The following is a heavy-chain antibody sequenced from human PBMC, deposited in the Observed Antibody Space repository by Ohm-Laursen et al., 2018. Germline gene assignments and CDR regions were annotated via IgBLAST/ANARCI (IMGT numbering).Heavy chain of an antibody. D-gene: IGHD2-2*01. CDR3: ARQEGYCSSTSCYEVWFDP. CDR2: INYSGNT. V-gene: IGHV4-59*08. J-gene: IGHJ5*02. Sequence: GTLSLTCTVSGDSISNYYWSWIRQPPGKGLEWIGHINYSGNTNYNPSLKSRVTISVDTSKNQFSLKLSSVTAADTAVYYCARQEGYCSSTSCYEVWFDPWGQGTLVTVSS. CDR1: GDSISNYY.